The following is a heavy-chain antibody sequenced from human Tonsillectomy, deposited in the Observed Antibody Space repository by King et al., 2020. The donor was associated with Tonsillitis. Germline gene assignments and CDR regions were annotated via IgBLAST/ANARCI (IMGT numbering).Heavy chain of an antibody. CDR3: ARGKFYYDSSGFDY. CDR2: IGTAGDP. Sequence: VQLVESGGGLVQPGGSLRLSCAASGFTFSRFDMYWVRQATGKGLEWVSAIGTAGDPYYPDSVKGRFTISRENAKNSLYLQMNSLRAGDTAVYYCARGKFYYDSSGFDYWGQGTLVIVSS. V-gene: IGHV3-13*05. D-gene: IGHD3-22*01. CDR1: GFTFSRFD. J-gene: IGHJ4*02.